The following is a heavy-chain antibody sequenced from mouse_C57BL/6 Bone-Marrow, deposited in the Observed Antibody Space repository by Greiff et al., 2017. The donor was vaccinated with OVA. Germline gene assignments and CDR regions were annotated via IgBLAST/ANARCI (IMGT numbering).Heavy chain of an antibody. CDR2: INPYNGGT. J-gene: IGHJ4*01. CDR3: ASRDYGSSYYYAMDY. V-gene: IGHV1-19*01. CDR1: GYTFTDYY. D-gene: IGHD1-1*01. Sequence: EVKVVESGPVLVKPGASVKMSCKASGYTFTDYYMNWVKQSHGKSLEWIGVINPYNGGTSYNQKFKGKATLTVDKSSSTAYMELNSLTSEDSAVYYCASRDYGSSYYYAMDYWGQGTSVTVSS.